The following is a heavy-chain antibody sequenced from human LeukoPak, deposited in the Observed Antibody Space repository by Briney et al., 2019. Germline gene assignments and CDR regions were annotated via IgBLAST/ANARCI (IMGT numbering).Heavy chain of an antibody. J-gene: IGHJ2*01. D-gene: IGHD4-17*01. CDR2: IYYSGST. V-gene: IGHV4-34*01. CDR3: ARTPRDYEPSYWYFDL. CDR1: GDSFSGYY. Sequence: SETLSLTCAVYGDSFSGYYWSWIRQPPGKGLEWIGSIYYSGSTYYNPSLKSRVTISVDTSKNQFSLKLSSVTAADTAVYYCARTPRDYEPSYWYFDLWGRGTLVTVSS.